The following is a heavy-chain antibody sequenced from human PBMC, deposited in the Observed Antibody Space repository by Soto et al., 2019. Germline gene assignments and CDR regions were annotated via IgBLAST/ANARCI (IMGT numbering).Heavy chain of an antibody. CDR1: GFTFSNAW. D-gene: IGHD3-16*02. Sequence: GGSLRLSCAASGFTFSNAWMSWVRQAPGKGLEWVGRIKSKTDGGTTDYAAPVKGRFTISRDDSKNTLYLQMNSLKTEDTAVYYCTTDKIMITFGGVIAKVCWGQGTLVTVSS. CDR3: TTDKIMITFGGVIAKVC. J-gene: IGHJ4*02. CDR2: IKSKTDGGTT. V-gene: IGHV3-15*01.